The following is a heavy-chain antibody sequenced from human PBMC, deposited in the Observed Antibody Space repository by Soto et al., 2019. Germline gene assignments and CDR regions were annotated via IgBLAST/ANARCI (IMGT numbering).Heavy chain of an antibody. CDR2: IYPGDSDT. CDR1: GYSFTSYW. CDR3: ARLPMVRGVSKQKHFDY. Sequence: GESLKISCKGSGYSFTSYWIGWVRQMPGKGLEWMGIIYPGDSDTRYSPSFQGQVTISADKSISTAYLQWSSLKASDTAMYYCARLPMVRGVSKQKHFDYWGQGTLVTVSP. V-gene: IGHV5-51*01. J-gene: IGHJ4*02. D-gene: IGHD3-10*01.